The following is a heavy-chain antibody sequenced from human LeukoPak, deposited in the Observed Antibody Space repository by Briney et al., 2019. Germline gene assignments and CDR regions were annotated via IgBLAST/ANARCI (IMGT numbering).Heavy chain of an antibody. V-gene: IGHV4-31*03. Sequence: SETLSLTCTVSGGSLTIGHYYWTWIRQHPGKGLEWIGYIHPSGITDYNPSLHSRVTMSLDTSQNQFSLKLTSVTAADTAIYYCARGQDAFKTGYWGQGTLVTVSS. J-gene: IGHJ4*02. CDR2: IHPSGIT. CDR1: GGSLTIGHYY. D-gene: IGHD5-24*01. CDR3: ARGQDAFKTGY.